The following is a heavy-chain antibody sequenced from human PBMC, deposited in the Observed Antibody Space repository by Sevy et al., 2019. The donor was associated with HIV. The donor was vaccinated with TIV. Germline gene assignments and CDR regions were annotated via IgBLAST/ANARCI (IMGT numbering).Heavy chain of an antibody. V-gene: IGHV3-15*07. CDR1: GFTFSNAW. Sequence: GGCLRLSCAASGFTFSNAWMNWVRQAPGKGLEWVGRIKSKTDGGTTDYAAPVKGRFTISRDDSKNTLYLQMNSLKTEDTDVYYCTTSYSNYYYFDYWGQGTLVTVSS. D-gene: IGHD4-4*01. J-gene: IGHJ4*02. CDR2: IKSKTDGGTT. CDR3: TTSYSNYYYFDY.